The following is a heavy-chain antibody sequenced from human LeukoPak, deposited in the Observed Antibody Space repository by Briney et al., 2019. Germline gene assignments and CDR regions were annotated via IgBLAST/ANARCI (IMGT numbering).Heavy chain of an antibody. D-gene: IGHD4-17*01. CDR1: GLSFISYG. V-gene: IGHV3-30*18. Sequence: GGSLRLSCAASGLSFISYGMHWVRQAPGKGLEWVGVISDDGRRKDYADSVKGRFTISRDNSKDTLYLQMNSLRAEDTAVYYYAKRPSDYGDYVSYFDYWGQGTLVTVSS. CDR3: AKRPSDYGDYVSYFDY. CDR2: ISDDGRRK. J-gene: IGHJ4*02.